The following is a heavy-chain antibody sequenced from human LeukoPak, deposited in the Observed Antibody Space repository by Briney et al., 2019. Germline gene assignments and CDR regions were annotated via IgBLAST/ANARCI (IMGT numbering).Heavy chain of an antibody. CDR2: ISGSGGST. CDR3: TTGFGYSTDWYDF. Sequence: PGGSLRLSCAASGFTFSSYAMSWVRQAPGKGLEWVSAISGSGGSTYYADSVKGRFTISRDNSKNTLYLQMNSLRAEDTAVYYCTTGFGYSTDWYDFWGQGTLVTVSS. CDR1: GFTFSSYA. D-gene: IGHD6-19*01. V-gene: IGHV3-23*01. J-gene: IGHJ4*02.